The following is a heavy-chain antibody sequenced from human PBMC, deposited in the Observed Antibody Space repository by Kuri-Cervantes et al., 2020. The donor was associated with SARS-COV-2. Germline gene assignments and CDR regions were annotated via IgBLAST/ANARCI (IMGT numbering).Heavy chain of an antibody. D-gene: IGHD5-24*01. J-gene: IGHJ5*02. V-gene: IGHV1-18*01. CDR1: GYTFTNYG. Sequence: ASVKVSCKASGYTFTNYGISWVRLAPGQGLEWMGWITPYNGKTKSAPGLQDRVTMTTDTSTRRAYMELSNLRSDDTAVYYCARHGGDGYNSIDWFDPWGQGTLVTVSS. CDR2: ITPYNGKT. CDR3: ARHGGDGYNSIDWFDP.